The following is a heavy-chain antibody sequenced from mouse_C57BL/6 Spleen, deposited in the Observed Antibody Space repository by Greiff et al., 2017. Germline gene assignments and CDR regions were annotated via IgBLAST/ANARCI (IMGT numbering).Heavy chain of an antibody. CDR3: AELTTVVEGMAMDY. CDR2: INPNNGGT. D-gene: IGHD1-1*01. CDR1: GYTFTDYY. V-gene: IGHV1-26*01. Sequence: EVKLQESGPELVKPGASVKISCKASGYTFTDYYMNWVKQSHGKSLEWIGDINPNNGGTSYNQKFKGKATLTVDKSSSTAYMELRSLTSEDSAVYYCAELTTVVEGMAMDYWGQGTSVTVSS. J-gene: IGHJ4*01.